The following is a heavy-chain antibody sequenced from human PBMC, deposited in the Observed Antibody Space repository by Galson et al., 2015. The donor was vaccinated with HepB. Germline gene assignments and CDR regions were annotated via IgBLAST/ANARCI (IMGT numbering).Heavy chain of an antibody. CDR1: GFSFNIYV. Sequence: SLRLSCAASGFSFNIYVMHWVRQTPDKGLEWVAVLSNDGSYQYYGDSVKGRFTVSRDNSNNILFLHMNSLRPEDTGVYYCTKGPGGLFGGDAGSHFYHGMDVWGQGTTVTVSS. CDR3: TKGPGGLFGGDAGSHFYHGMDV. V-gene: IGHV3-30*18. J-gene: IGHJ6*02. CDR2: LSNDGSYQ. D-gene: IGHD3-16*01.